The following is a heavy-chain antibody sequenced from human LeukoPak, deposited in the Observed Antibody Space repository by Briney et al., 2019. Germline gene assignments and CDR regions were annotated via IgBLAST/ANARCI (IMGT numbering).Heavy chain of an antibody. D-gene: IGHD5-12*01. Sequence: ASVKVSCKSSGGTFSSYAISWVGQAPGQGLEWMGGIIPIFGTANYAQKFQGRVTITTDESTSTAYMELSSLRSEDTAVYYCASGRVDIVATIGPPFDYWGQGTLVTVSS. CDR3: ASGRVDIVATIGPPFDY. V-gene: IGHV1-69*05. CDR2: IIPIFGTA. J-gene: IGHJ4*02. CDR1: GGTFSSYA.